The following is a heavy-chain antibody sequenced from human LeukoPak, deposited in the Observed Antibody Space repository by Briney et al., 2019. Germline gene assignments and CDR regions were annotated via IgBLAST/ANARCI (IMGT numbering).Heavy chain of an antibody. J-gene: IGHJ2*01. CDR1: GFAFNTYG. V-gene: IGHV3-30*18. Sequence: GGSLRLSCAASGFAFNTYGMQWVRQAPGKGLEWVAVDSFNGRVQYYADSVRGRFTISRDNSKNTLYLQMNSLRAEDTAVYYRAKEGGPDNWYFDLWGRGTLATVSS. CDR2: DSFNGRVQ. CDR3: AKEGGPDNWYFDL. D-gene: IGHD2-15*01.